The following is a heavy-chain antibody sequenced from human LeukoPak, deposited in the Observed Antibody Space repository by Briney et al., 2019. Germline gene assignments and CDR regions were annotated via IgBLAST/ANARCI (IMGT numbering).Heavy chain of an antibody. J-gene: IGHJ4*02. CDR1: GGSFSGYY. V-gene: IGHV4-34*01. CDR2: INHSGST. D-gene: IGHD3-3*01. Sequence: SETLSLTCAVYGGSFSGYYWSWIRQPPGKGLEWIGEINHSGSTNYHPSLKSRVTISVDTSKNQFSLKLSSVTAADTAVYYCARGRILTGLRAKTIFGVVTHLDFWGQGTLVTVSS. CDR3: ARGRILTGLRAKTIFGVVTHLDF.